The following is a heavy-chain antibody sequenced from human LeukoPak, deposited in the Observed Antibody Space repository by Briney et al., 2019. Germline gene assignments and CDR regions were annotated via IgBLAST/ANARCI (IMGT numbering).Heavy chain of an antibody. V-gene: IGHV1-69*05. Sequence: SVKVSCKASGGTFSSYAISLVRQAPGQGLEWMGGIIPIFGTANYAQKFQGRVTITTDESTSTAYMELSSLRSEDTAVYYCARGSGDGYNFGHWGQGTLVTVSS. D-gene: IGHD5-24*01. CDR2: IIPIFGTA. J-gene: IGHJ4*02. CDR3: ARGSGDGYNFGH. CDR1: GGTFSSYA.